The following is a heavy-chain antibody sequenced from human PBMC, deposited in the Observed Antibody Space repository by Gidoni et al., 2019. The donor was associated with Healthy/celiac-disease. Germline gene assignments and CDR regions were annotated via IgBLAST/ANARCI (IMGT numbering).Heavy chain of an antibody. CDR2: ISGSGGST. Sequence: EVQLLESGGGLVQPGGSLRLSCAASGFTFSTYAMCWFRLAPGKGLEWVSAISGSGGSTYYADSVKGRFTISRDNSKNTLYLQMNSLRAEDTAVYYCAKHGGYCSSTSCPWHDYYYYYYMDVWGKGTTVTVSS. CDR1: GFTFSTYA. V-gene: IGHV3-23*01. D-gene: IGHD2-2*01. J-gene: IGHJ6*03. CDR3: AKHGGYCSSTSCPWHDYYYYYYMDV.